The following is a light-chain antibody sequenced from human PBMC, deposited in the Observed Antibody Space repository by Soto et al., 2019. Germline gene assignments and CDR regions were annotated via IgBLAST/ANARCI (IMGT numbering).Light chain of an antibody. CDR2: GAS. J-gene: IGKJ4*01. Sequence: EIVMTQSPATLSVSPGDRVTLSCRASQNIDNNLAWYQQRPGQPPRLLIYGASTRANAIPARFSGSGSGTEFTLTISSLQSEDFAVYCCQQYNNWPPLTFGGGTKVEIK. CDR3: QQYNNWPPLT. V-gene: IGKV3D-15*01. CDR1: QNIDNN.